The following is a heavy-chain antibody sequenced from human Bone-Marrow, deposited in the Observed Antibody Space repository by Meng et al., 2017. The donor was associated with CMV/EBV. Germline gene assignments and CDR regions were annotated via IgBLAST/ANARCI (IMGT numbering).Heavy chain of an antibody. V-gene: IGHV4-31*02. CDR3: ARVSDSSGYYRDY. CDR1: SGSISSGGYY. Sequence: SSGSISSGGYYWSWIRQHPGKGLEWIGYIYYSGSTYYNPSLKSRVTISVDTSKNQFSLKLSSVTAADTAVYYCARVSDSSGYYRDYWGQGTLVTVSS. D-gene: IGHD3-22*01. CDR2: IYYSGST. J-gene: IGHJ4*02.